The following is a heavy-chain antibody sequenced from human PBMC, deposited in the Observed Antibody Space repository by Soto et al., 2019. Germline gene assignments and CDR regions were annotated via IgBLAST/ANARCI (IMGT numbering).Heavy chain of an antibody. D-gene: IGHD2-8*01. Sequence: SETPPLPRAVSGYSISSGYYWGWIRQPPGKGLQWIGSIYHSGSTYYNPSFKSRVTISVDTSKNQFSLKLSSVTAADTAVYYCAREADCTNGVCYQYGMDLWGQGTTGTVAS. J-gene: IGHJ6*02. CDR3: AREADCTNGVCYQYGMDL. CDR2: IYHSGST. CDR1: GYSISSGYY. V-gene: IGHV4-38-2*02.